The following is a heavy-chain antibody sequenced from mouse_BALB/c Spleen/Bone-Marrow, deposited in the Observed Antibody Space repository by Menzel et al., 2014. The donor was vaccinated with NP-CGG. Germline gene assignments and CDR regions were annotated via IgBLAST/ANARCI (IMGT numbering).Heavy chain of an antibody. Sequence: QVQLQQPGAELVRPGASVKLSCKASGYTFTSYWINWVKQRPGQGLEWIGNIYPSDSYTNYNQKFKDKATLTVDKSSSTAYMQLSSPTSEDSAVYYCTRSLDYRYDGSYYAMDYWGQGTSVTVSS. CDR1: GYTFTSYW. CDR3: TRSLDYRYDGSYYAMDY. V-gene: IGHV1-69*02. D-gene: IGHD2-14*01. J-gene: IGHJ4*01. CDR2: IYPSDSYT.